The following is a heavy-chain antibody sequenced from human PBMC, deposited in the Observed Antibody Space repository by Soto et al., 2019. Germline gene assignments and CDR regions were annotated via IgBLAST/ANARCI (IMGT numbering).Heavy chain of an antibody. Sequence: QVQLVESGGGVVQPGRSLRLSCAASGFTCSSYAMHWVRQAPGKGLEWVAVISYDGSNKYYADSVKGRFTISRDNSKNTLYLQMNSLRAEDTAVYYCARDYFDYWGQGTLVTVSS. CDR2: ISYDGSNK. J-gene: IGHJ4*02. CDR1: GFTCSSYA. CDR3: ARDYFDY. V-gene: IGHV3-30-3*01.